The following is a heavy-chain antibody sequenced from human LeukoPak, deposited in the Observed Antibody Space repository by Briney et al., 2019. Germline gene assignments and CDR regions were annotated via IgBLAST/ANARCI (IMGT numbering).Heavy chain of an antibody. V-gene: IGHV4-4*07. CDR3: ARGSIAARQIYYFDY. CDR1: GGSISSYY. J-gene: IGHJ4*02. D-gene: IGHD6-6*01. Sequence: PSETLSLTCTVPGGSISSYYWSWIPQPAGKGLEWIWRIYISGSTNYTHSLKSRVTMSVDTSKNQFSLKLSCVTAADTAAYYCARGSIAARQIYYFDYWGQGTLVTVSS. CDR2: IYISGST.